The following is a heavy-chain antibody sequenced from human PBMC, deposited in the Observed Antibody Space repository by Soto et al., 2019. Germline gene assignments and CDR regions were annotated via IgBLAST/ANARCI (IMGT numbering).Heavy chain of an antibody. Sequence: PSETLSLTCAFYGGSFSGHYWSWIRQPPGKGLEWIGYIYYTGSTNYNPSLESRVTISVDTSKNRVSLNLTSLTAADTAIYYCARANWYSEYWGQGTLVTVSS. CDR1: GGSFSGHY. V-gene: IGHV4-34*11. CDR3: ARANWYSEY. CDR2: IYYTGST. J-gene: IGHJ4*02. D-gene: IGHD7-27*01.